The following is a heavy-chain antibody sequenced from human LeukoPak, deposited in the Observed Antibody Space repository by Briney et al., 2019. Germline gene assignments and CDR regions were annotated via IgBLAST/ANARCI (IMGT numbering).Heavy chain of an antibody. D-gene: IGHD6-19*01. CDR2: ISSSSSYI. V-gene: IGHV3-21*01. CDR1: GFTFSSYS. J-gene: IGHJ4*02. Sequence: GGSLRLSCAASGFTFSSYSMNWVRQAPGKGLEWVSSISSSSSYIYYADSVKGRFTISRDNAKNSLYLQMNSLRAEDTAVYYCARREVAVAGSHYFDYWGQGTLVTVSS. CDR3: ARREVAVAGSHYFDY.